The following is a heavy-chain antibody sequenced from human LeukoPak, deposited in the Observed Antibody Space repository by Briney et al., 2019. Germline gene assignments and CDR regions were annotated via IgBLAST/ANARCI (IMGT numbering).Heavy chain of an antibody. CDR3: AKDLGLIAVAGNWFDP. CDR1: GFTFSSYA. CDR2: ISGSGGST. D-gene: IGHD6-19*01. J-gene: IGHJ5*02. Sequence: GGSLRLSCAASGFTFSSYAMSWVRQAPGKGLEWVSAISGSGGSTYYADSVKGRFTISRDNSKSTLYLQMNSLRAEDTAVYYCAKDLGLIAVAGNWFDPWGQGTLVTVSS. V-gene: IGHV3-23*01.